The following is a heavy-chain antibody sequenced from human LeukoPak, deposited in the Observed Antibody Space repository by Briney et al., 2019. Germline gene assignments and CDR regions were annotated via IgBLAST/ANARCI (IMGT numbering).Heavy chain of an antibody. V-gene: IGHV3-74*01. D-gene: IGHD2-2*01. CDR3: ARTPGYCSSTSCYSHYYGMDV. J-gene: IGHJ6*02. CDR1: GFTFSSYW. Sequence: GGSLRLSCAASGFTFSSYWMHWVRQAPGKGLVWVSRINSDGSSTSYADSVKGRFTISRDNAKNTLYLQMNSLRAEDTAVYYCARTPGYCSSTSCYSHYYGMDVWGQGTTVTVSS. CDR2: INSDGSST.